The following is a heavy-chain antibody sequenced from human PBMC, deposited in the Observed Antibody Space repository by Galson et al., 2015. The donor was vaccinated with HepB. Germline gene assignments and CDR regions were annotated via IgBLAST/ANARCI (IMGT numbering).Heavy chain of an antibody. D-gene: IGHD2-2*01. Sequence: SLRLSCAASGFTFSSYAMHWVRQAPGKGLEWVAVISYDGSNKYYADSVKGRFTISRDNSKNTLYLQMNSLRAEDTAVYYCARDLENCSSTSCYGLYYGMDVSGQGTTVTVSS. J-gene: IGHJ6*02. CDR1: GFTFSSYA. CDR2: ISYDGSNK. V-gene: IGHV3-30-3*01. CDR3: ARDLENCSSTSCYGLYYGMDV.